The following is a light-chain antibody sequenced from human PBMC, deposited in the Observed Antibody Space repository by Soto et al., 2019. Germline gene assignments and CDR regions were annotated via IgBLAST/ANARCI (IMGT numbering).Light chain of an antibody. CDR1: NIGSKR. CDR3: QVWDSSSDHYV. J-gene: IGLJ1*01. CDR2: DDA. V-gene: IGLV3-21*02. Sequence: SYELTQPPSVSLAPGQTASISCGGDNIGSKRVHWNQQKPGQAPVLVLFDDADRPSGIPERFSGFNSGKTATLTISRVEAGDEADYYCQVWDSSSDHYVFGTGTKVTVL.